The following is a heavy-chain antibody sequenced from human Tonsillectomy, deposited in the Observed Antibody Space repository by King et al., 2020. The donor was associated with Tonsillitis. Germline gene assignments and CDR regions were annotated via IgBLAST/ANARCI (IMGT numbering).Heavy chain of an antibody. Sequence: QLVQSGDEVKKPGASVKVSCKASGYTFTNYHMYWVRQAPGQGLEWMGIINPSGGRTNYAQRFQGRVTMTRDTSTTTVYMELSSLRSEDTAVYYCARGGYCSGGSCNFDNWGQGTLVTVSS. D-gene: IGHD2-15*01. CDR1: GYTFTNYH. CDR2: INPSGGRT. CDR3: ARGGYCSGGSCNFDN. J-gene: IGHJ4*02. V-gene: IGHV1-46*01.